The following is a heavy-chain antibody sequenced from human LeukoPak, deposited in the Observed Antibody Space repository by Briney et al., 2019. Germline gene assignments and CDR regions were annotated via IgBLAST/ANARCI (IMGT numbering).Heavy chain of an antibody. CDR1: GYTFTGYY. J-gene: IGHJ6*03. V-gene: IGHV1-2*02. CDR3: ARGREEQWLVKYYYYMDV. D-gene: IGHD6-19*01. Sequence: ASVKVSCKASGYTFTGYYMHWVRQAPGQGLEWMGWINPNSGGTNYAQKFQGRVTMTIDTSTSTAYMELRSLRSDDTAVYYCARGREEQWLVKYYYYMDVWGKGTTVTISS. CDR2: INPNSGGT.